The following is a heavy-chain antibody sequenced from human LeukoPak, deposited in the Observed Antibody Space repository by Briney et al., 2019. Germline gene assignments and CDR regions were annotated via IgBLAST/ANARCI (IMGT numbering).Heavy chain of an antibody. V-gene: IGHV4-34*01. CDR3: SLAKWNVNCFDT. D-gene: IGHD1-20*01. J-gene: IGHJ5*01. CDR1: GGSISSYY. CDR2: INHSGTI. Sequence: SETLSLTCTVSGGSISSYYWSWIRQPPGKGLEWIGEINHSGTINYNPSLKSRVTISLDTSKNQVSLKLTSMTAADTAVYYCSLAKWNVNCFDTWGHGTLVTVSS.